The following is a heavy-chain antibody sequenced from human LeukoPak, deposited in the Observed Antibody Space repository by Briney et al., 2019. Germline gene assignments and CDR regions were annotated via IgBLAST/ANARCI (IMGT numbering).Heavy chain of an antibody. CDR1: GFTFDDYA. J-gene: IGHJ6*02. V-gene: IGHV3-9*01. Sequence: PGGSLRLSCAASGFTFDDYAMHWVRQAPGKGLEWVSGISWNSGSIGYADSVKGRFTISRDNAKNSLYLQMNSLRAEDTALYYCAKDKGLSPEVATGYYYYGMDVWGQGTTVTVSS. D-gene: IGHD5-12*01. CDR2: ISWNSGSI. CDR3: AKDKGLSPEVATGYYYYGMDV.